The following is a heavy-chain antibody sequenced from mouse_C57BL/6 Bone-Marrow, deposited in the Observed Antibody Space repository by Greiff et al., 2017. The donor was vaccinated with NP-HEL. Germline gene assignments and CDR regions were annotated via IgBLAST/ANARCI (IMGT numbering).Heavy chain of an antibody. D-gene: IGHD3-2*02. CDR1: GYTFTSYW. Sequence: QVQLQQPGAELVMPGASVKLSCKASGYTFTSYWMHWVKQRPGQGLEWIGEIDPSDSYTNYNQKFKGKSTLTVDKSSSTAYMQLSSLTSEDSAVYYCARSHRQLRLRGFAYWGQGTLVTVSA. CDR3: ARSHRQLRLRGFAY. V-gene: IGHV1-69*01. CDR2: IDPSDSYT. J-gene: IGHJ3*01.